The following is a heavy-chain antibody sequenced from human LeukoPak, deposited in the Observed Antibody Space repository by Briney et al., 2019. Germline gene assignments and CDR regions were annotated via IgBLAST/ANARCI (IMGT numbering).Heavy chain of an antibody. D-gene: IGHD6-19*01. J-gene: IGHJ3*02. CDR2: ISWYSGSI. V-gene: IGHV3-9*03. CDR1: GFTFDDYA. Sequence: PGRSLRLSCAASGFTFDDYAMHWVRQAPVKGLELVSGISWYSGSIGYADSVKGRFTISRDNAKNSLYLQMNSLRAEDMALYYCAKGWAVAGTGAFDIWGQGTMATVSS. CDR3: AKGWAVAGTGAFDI.